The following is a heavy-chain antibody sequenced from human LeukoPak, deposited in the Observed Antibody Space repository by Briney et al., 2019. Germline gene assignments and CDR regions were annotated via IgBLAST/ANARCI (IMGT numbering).Heavy chain of an antibody. J-gene: IGHJ4*02. V-gene: IGHV3-23*01. CDR3: ARRTITAGGDCLDY. D-gene: IGHD2-21*02. Sequence: PGGSLRLSCAASGFTFSNYAMSWVCEAPGKGVEWVSVISGRGGNTHYADSVKGRLTISRDTSKNTLYLQIDSLTADDTAIYYCARRTITAGGDCLDYWGQGTLITVSS. CDR1: GFTFSNYA. CDR2: ISGRGGNT.